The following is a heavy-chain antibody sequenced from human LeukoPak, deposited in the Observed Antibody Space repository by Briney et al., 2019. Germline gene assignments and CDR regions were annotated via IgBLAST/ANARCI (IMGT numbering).Heavy chain of an antibody. V-gene: IGHV5-51*01. D-gene: IGHD6-19*01. J-gene: IGHJ1*01. CDR2: IYPGDSDT. CDR3: ARLASSGWYGDEYFQH. Sequence: GESLKISCKGSGYSFTGYWIGWVRQMPGKGLEWMGIIYPGDSDTRYSPSFQGQVTISADKSISTAYLQWSSLKASDTAMYYCARLASSGWYGDEYFQHWGQGTLVTVSS. CDR1: GYSFTGYW.